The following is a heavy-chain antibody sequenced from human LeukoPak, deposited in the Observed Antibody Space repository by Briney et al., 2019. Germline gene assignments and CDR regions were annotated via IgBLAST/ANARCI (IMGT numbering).Heavy chain of an antibody. CDR1: GGSISSYY. D-gene: IGHD2-2*02. J-gene: IGHJ4*02. Sequence: SQTLSLTCTVSGGSISSYYWSWIRQPPGKGLEWIGYIYYSGSPNNNPSLKSRVTISVDTSKNQFSLKLSSVTAADTAVYYCARVGYRPRYCSSTSCYNPINYYFDYWGQGTLVTVSS. CDR2: IYYSGSP. V-gene: IGHV4-59*01. CDR3: ARVGYRPRYCSSTSCYNPINYYFDY.